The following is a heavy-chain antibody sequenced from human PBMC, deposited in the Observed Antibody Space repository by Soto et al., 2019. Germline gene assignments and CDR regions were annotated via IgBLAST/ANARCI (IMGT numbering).Heavy chain of an antibody. CDR3: AKEFSYGLPEFDY. CDR2: ISGSGGSA. Sequence: EVQLLESGGGLVQPGGSLRLSCAASGFTFSSYAMSWVRQAPGKGLEWVSTISGSGGSASYADSVKGRFTISRDNSKNTLYLHMNCLRAEDTAVYYCAKEFSYGLPEFDYWGQGTLVTVSS. CDR1: GFTFSSYA. D-gene: IGHD5-18*01. J-gene: IGHJ4*02. V-gene: IGHV3-23*01.